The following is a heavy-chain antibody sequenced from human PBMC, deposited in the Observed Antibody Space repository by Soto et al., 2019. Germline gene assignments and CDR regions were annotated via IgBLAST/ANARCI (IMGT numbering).Heavy chain of an antibody. J-gene: IGHJ5*02. V-gene: IGHV4-4*02. D-gene: IGHD3-22*01. CDR2: IHHSGST. CDR1: GDSISSNKW. CDR3: ATSYYSESSLDP. Sequence: QVQLQESGPGLVKPSGTLSLTCGVSGDSISSNKWWSWVRQPPGKGLEWIGKIHHSGSTNYNPSLKSRLSISVDKSKNQFSLKLRSVTAADTAVYYCATSYYSESSLDPWGQGTRVTVSS.